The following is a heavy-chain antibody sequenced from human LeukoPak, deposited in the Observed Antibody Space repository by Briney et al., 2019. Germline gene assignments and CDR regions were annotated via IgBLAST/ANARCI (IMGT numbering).Heavy chain of an antibody. CDR3: ARDLTYYYDSSGYFYYYYYCMDV. CDR2: IIPIFGTA. CDR1: GRTFSSYA. V-gene: IGHV1-69*01. Sequence: SVKVSCKASGRTFSSYAISWVRQAPGQGLEWMGGIIPIFGTANYAQKFQGRVTITADESTSTAYMELSSLRSEDTAVYYCARDLTYYYDSSGYFYYYYYCMDVWGKGTTVTVSS. J-gene: IGHJ6*03. D-gene: IGHD3-22*01.